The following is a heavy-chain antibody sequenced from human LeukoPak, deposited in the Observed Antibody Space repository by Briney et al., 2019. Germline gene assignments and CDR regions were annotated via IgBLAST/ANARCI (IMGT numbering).Heavy chain of an antibody. Sequence: PGGSLRLSCAASGFTFSDYYMSWIRQAPGKGLEWVSYISSSGNSTYYSDSVKGRFTISRDNAKNSVYLQMNSLSAEDTALYYCARETCTTCYTYSYYYYMDVWGKGTTVTVSS. CDR2: ISSSGNST. J-gene: IGHJ6*03. V-gene: IGHV3-11*04. CDR1: GFTFSDYY. CDR3: ARETCTTCYTYSYYYYMDV. D-gene: IGHD2-2*01.